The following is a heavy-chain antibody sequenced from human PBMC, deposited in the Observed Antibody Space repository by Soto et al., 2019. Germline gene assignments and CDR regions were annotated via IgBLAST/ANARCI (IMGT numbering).Heavy chain of an antibody. D-gene: IGHD2-2*01. CDR2: ISGSGGST. CDR3: AKYPSYQLLGANLH. Sequence: PGGSLTLSCAASGFTCSDYYMSWIRQAPGKGLEWVSAISGSGGSTYYADSVKGRFTISRDNSKNTLYLQMNSLRAEDTAVYYCAKYPSYQLLGANLHWGQGTLVTVSS. V-gene: IGHV3-23*01. J-gene: IGHJ4*02. CDR1: GFTCSDYY.